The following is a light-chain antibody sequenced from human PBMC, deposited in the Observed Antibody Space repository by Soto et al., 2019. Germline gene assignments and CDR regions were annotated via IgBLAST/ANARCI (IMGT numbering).Light chain of an antibody. Sequence: EIVLTQSPGTLSLSPGERATLSCRTSQTVSSTYLAWYQQKRGQAPRLLIYGTSNRATGIPDRFSGSGSGTDFTLTISSLEPVDFVVYHCQLYGSSPLYAFAQGTELEIK. J-gene: IGKJ2*01. CDR1: QTVSSTY. CDR2: GTS. V-gene: IGKV3-20*01. CDR3: QLYGSSPLYA.